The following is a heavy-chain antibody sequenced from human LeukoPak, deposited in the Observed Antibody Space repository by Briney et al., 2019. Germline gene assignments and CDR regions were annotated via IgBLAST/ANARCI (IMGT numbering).Heavy chain of an antibody. J-gene: IGHJ4*02. CDR1: GFTFGDYA. V-gene: IGHV3-49*04. Sequence: GGSLRLSCTASGFTFGDYAMSWVRQAPGKGLEWVGFIRSKGYGCTTEYTASVKVRFTISRDDAKSIAYLQMNSLKTEATAVYYCTRDPLAGPAAIADYWGQGTLVTVSS. CDR2: IRSKGYGCTT. CDR3: TRDPLAGPAAIADY. D-gene: IGHD2-2*02.